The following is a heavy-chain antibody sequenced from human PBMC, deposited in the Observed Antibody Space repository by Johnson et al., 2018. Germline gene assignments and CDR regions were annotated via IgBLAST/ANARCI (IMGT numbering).Heavy chain of an antibody. J-gene: IGHJ6*03. CDR2: IIPILGIA. CDR3: ARGRKRVGIGATGPYYYYMDV. V-gene: IGHV1-69*09. D-gene: IGHD5-12*01. CDR1: GGTFSSYT. Sequence: QVQLVESGAEVKKPGSSVKVSCKASGGTFSSYTISWVRQAPGQGLEWMGRIIPILGIANYAQKFQGRVTITAGKSTSTAYMELSSLRSEETAVDYCARGRKRVGIGATGPYYYYMDVWGKGTTVTVSS.